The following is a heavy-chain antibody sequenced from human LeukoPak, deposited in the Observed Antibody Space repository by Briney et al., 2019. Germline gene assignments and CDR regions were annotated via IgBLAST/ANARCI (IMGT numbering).Heavy chain of an antibody. D-gene: IGHD1-1*01. CDR3: ARAVRPLPTYHT. V-gene: IGHV3-11*01. J-gene: IGHJ5*02. CDR2: ISSSGSTI. Sequence: PGGSLRLSCAASGFTFSDYYMSWIRQAPGKGLEWVSYISSSGSTIYYADSVKGRFTISRDNAKNSLYLQMNGLRAEDTAVYYCARAVRPLPTYHTWGQGTLVTVSS. CDR1: GFTFSDYY.